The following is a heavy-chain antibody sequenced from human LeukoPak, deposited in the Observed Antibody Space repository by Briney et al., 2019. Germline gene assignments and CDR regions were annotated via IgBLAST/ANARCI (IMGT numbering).Heavy chain of an antibody. V-gene: IGHV3-30*04. CDR1: GFTFSSYA. CDR3: AREYYYDSSGYDY. Sequence: GGSLRLSCAASGFTFSSYAMHWFRQAPGKGLEWVAVISYDGSNKYYADPVKGRFTISRDNSKNTLYLQMNSLRAEDTAVYYCAREYYYDSSGYDYWGQGTLVTVSS. D-gene: IGHD3-22*01. CDR2: ISYDGSNK. J-gene: IGHJ4*02.